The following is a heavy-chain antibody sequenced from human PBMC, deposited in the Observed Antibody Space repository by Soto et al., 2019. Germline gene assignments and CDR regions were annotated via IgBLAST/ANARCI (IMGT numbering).Heavy chain of an antibody. CDR2: IYWDDDK. D-gene: IGHD3-16*01. CDR3: AHRRSFNNDLYLGP. V-gene: IGHV2-5*02. J-gene: IGHJ5*02. Sequence: SGPTLVNPTETLTLTCTFSGFSLSTTGVAVGWIRQPPGKALEWLALIYWDDDKRYSPSLKNRLTITKDTSKNQLALTMTNIDPMYLASYYGAHRRSFNNDLYLGPWGQGTLVTVSS. CDR1: GFSLSTTGVA.